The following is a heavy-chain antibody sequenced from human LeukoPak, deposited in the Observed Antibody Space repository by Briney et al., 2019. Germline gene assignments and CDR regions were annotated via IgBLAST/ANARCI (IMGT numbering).Heavy chain of an antibody. D-gene: IGHD6-6*01. Sequence: PGGSLRLSCAASGFAFSTYGMHWVRQAPGKGLEWVAVISYDGSNKYYADSVKGRFTISRDNSKNTLYLQMNSLRAEDTAVYYCARDGSLYSSSHYYYMDVWGKGTTVTVSS. CDR3: ARDGSLYSSSHYYYMDV. CDR1: GFAFSTYG. J-gene: IGHJ6*03. CDR2: ISYDGSNK. V-gene: IGHV3-30*19.